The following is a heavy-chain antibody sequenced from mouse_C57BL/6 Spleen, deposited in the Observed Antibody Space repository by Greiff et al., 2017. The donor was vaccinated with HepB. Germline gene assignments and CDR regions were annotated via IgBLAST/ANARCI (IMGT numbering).Heavy chain of an antibody. D-gene: IGHD1-1*01. J-gene: IGHJ1*03. CDR1: GYTFTSYW. CDR3: ARGGIYYGSSYGYFDV. CDR2: IDPSDSYT. Sequence: VKLQQPGAELVMPGASVKLSCKASGYTFTSYWMHWVKQRPGQGLEWIGEIDPSDSYTNYNQKFKGKSTLTVDKSSSTAYMQLSSLTSEDSAVYYCARGGIYYGSSYGYFDVWGTGTTVTVSS. V-gene: IGHV1-69*01.